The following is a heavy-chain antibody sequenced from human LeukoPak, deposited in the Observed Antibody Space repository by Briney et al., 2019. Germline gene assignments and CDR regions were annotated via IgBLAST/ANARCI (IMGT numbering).Heavy chain of an antibody. D-gene: IGHD4-17*01. Sequence: SETLSLTCTVSGGSISSYYWSWIRQPPGKGLEWIGYIYYSGSTNYNPSLKSRVTISVDTSKNQFSLKLTSVTAADTAMYYCARDHTVTTPFDYWGQGTLVTVSS. J-gene: IGHJ4*02. CDR2: IYYSGST. CDR1: GGSISSYY. CDR3: ARDHTVTTPFDY. V-gene: IGHV4-59*12.